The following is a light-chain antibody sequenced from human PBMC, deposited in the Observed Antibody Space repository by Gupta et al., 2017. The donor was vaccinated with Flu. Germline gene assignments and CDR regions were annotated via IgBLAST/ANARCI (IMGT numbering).Light chain of an antibody. CDR2: EVS. CDR1: STDVGGYTY. J-gene: IGLJ1*01. Sequence: QSALSQPASVPGSPAQSITISCTGPSTDVGGYTYVSWYQHHPAKAPKLMIYEVSNRPSGVSNRFSGSKSGNPASLTISGRQAEDEGDYYCSSYTSSSTHVFGTGTKVTVL. CDR3: SSYTSSSTHV. V-gene: IGLV2-14*01.